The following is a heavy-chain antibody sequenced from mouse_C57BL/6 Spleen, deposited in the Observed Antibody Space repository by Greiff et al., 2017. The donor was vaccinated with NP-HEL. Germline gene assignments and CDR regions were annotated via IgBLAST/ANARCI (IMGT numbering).Heavy chain of an antibody. J-gene: IGHJ3*01. V-gene: IGHV1-50*01. Sequence: VQLQQPGAELVKPGASVKLSCKSSGYTFTSYWMQWVKQRPGQGLEWIGEIDPSDSYTNYNQKFKGKATLTVDTSSSTAYMQLSSLTSEDSAVYYCASPSGPGAYWGQGTLVTVSA. D-gene: IGHD3-1*01. CDR2: IDPSDSYT. CDR1: GYTFTSYW. CDR3: ASPSGPGAY.